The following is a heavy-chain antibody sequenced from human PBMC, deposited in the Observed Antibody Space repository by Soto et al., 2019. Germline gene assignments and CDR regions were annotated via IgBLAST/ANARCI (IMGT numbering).Heavy chain of an antibody. J-gene: IGHJ3*02. CDR3: AKGDYYDSSGDAFDI. Sequence: GESLKISCAASGFTFSSYGMHWVRQAPGKGLEWVAVISYDGSNKYYADSVKGRFTISRDNSKNTLYLQMNSLRAEDTAVYYCAKGDYYDSSGDAFDIWGQGTMVTVSS. V-gene: IGHV3-30*18. CDR1: GFTFSSYG. D-gene: IGHD3-22*01. CDR2: ISYDGSNK.